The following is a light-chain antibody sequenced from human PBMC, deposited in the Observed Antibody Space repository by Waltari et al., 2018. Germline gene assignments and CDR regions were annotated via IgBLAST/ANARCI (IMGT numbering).Light chain of an antibody. CDR1: NIGGKS. Sequence: SYVLTQPPSVSVAPGQTARITCGGNNIGGKSVHWYQLKPGQAPELVVYDDTDRPSGIHERFSGSNSGNTATLTISRVEAGDEADYYCQVWISGTDHPFGGGTKLTVL. V-gene: IGLV3-21*02. CDR3: QVWISGTDHP. CDR2: DDT. J-gene: IGLJ2*01.